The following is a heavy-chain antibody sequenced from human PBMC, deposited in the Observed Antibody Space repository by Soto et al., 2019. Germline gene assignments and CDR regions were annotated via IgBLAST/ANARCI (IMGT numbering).Heavy chain of an antibody. CDR1: GFAFNNFA. CDR2: ISNNGFTT. Sequence: EVQLLDSGGGLVQPGVSLRLSCAASGFAFNNFAMTWVRQAPGKGLEWVSTISNNGFTTYYADSVKGRFTISRDNSMHTVYLQMSSLRAEDTDLYYCAKERAARGIDYWGQGTLVTVSS. V-gene: IGHV3-23*01. D-gene: IGHD6-25*01. CDR3: AKERAARGIDY. J-gene: IGHJ4*02.